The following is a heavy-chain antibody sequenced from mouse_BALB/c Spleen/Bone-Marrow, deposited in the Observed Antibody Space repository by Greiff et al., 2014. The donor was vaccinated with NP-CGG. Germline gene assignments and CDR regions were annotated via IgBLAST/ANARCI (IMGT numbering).Heavy chain of an antibody. CDR3: ARDTMDY. CDR2: IYPGNVNT. V-gene: IGHV1S56*01. Sequence: QVHVKQSGPELVKPGAPVRISCKASGYTFTSYYIHWVKQRPGQGLEWIGWIYPGNVNTKYNEKFKGKATLTADKSSSTAYMQLSSLTSEDSAVYFCARDTMDYWGQGTSVTVSS. J-gene: IGHJ4*01. CDR1: GYTFTSYY.